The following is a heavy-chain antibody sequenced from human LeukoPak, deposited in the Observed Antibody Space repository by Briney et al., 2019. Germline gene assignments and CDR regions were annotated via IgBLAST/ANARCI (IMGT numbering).Heavy chain of an antibody. Sequence: GASVKVSCKTSGYTFTSYDINWVRQATGQGLEWMGWMNPNIGNTGYAQNFQGRVTMTRNTSISTAYMELSSLRSEDTAVYYCARDPLKNVGGLDHLDYRGQGTLVTVPS. V-gene: IGHV1-8*01. CDR3: ARDPLKNVGGLDHLDY. D-gene: IGHD3-16*01. CDR1: GYTFTSYD. J-gene: IGHJ4*02. CDR2: MNPNIGNT.